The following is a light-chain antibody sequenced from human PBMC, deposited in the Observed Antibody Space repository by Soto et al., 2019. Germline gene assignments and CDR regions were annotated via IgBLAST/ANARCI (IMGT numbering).Light chain of an antibody. J-gene: IGLJ3*02. V-gene: IGLV2-14*01. CDR2: DVS. Sequence: QSALTQPASVSGSPGQSITISCTGTSSDVGGYNYVSWYQQHPGKAPKLMIYDVSNRPSGVSNRFSGSKSGSTASLTISGLQAEDEAAYYCSSYTSSSTWVFGGGTKLTVL. CDR3: SSYTSSSTWV. CDR1: SSDVGGYNY.